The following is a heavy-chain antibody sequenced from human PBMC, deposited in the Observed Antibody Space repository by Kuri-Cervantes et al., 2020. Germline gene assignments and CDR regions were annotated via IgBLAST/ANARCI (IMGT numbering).Heavy chain of an antibody. J-gene: IGHJ4*02. V-gene: IGHV3-30-3*01. Sequence: GGSLRLSCAASGFAFSTFGMHWVRQAPGKGLEWVAVISYDGSNKYYADSVKGRFTISRDNSKNTLYLQMNSLRAEDTAVYYCAREGNNWNQRGYFDYWGQGTLVTVSS. CDR3: AREGNNWNQRGYFDY. CDR2: ISYDGSNK. CDR1: GFAFSTFG. D-gene: IGHD1-20*01.